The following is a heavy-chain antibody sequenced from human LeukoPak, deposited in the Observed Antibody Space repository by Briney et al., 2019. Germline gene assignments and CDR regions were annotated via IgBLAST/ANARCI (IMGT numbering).Heavy chain of an antibody. V-gene: IGHV3-23*01. D-gene: IGHD1-26*01. CDR3: AKGPGGSYLNWFDP. CDR1: VFTFSSYA. CDR2: ISGSGGST. J-gene: IGHJ5*02. Sequence: GGSLRLSCAASVFTFSSYAMSGVRQAPGKGLEWVSAISGSGGSTYYADSVKGRFTISRDNSKNTLYLQMNSLRAEDTAVYYCAKGPGGSYLNWFDPWGQGTLVTVSS.